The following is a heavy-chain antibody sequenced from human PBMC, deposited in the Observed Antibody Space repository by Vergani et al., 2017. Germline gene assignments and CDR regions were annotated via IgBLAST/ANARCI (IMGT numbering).Heavy chain of an antibody. CDR3: ARDLEARDGSGSYYSQDYYDGMDV. D-gene: IGHD3-10*01. Sequence: QVQLVQSGAEVKKPGSSVKVSCKASGGTFSSYAISWVRQAPGQGLEWMGGIIPIFGTANYAQKFQGRVTITADESTSSAYMELSSLRSEDTAVYYCARDLEARDGSGSYYSQDYYDGMDVWGQGTTVTVSS. J-gene: IGHJ6*02. V-gene: IGHV1-69*01. CDR1: GGTFSSYA. CDR2: IIPIFGTA.